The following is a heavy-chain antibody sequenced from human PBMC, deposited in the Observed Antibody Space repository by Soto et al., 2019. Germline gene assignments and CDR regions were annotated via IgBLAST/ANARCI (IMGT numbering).Heavy chain of an antibody. D-gene: IGHD6-6*01. CDR1: GGTFSSYA. CDR2: IIPIFGTA. Sequence: QVQLVQSGAEVKKPGSSVKVSCKASGGTFSSYAISWVRPAPGQGLEWMGGIIPIFGTANYAQKFQGRVTITADESTSTAYMELSSLRSEDTAVYYCARGRIAARGYYYYYGMDVWGQGTTVTVSS. V-gene: IGHV1-69*12. J-gene: IGHJ6*02. CDR3: ARGRIAARGYYYYYGMDV.